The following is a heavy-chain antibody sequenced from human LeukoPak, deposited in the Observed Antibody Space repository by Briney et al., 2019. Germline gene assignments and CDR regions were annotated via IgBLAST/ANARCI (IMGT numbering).Heavy chain of an antibody. V-gene: IGHV4-38-2*02. Sequence: PSETLSLTCTVSGYSISSGYYWGWIRQPPGKGLEWIGSIYQSGSTYHNPSLKSRVTISVDTSKNQFSLRLYSMTAADTAVYYCARGFGYYDSSGYYYGAFDIWGQGTMVTVSS. D-gene: IGHD3-22*01. CDR3: ARGFGYYDSSGYYYGAFDI. J-gene: IGHJ3*02. CDR2: IYQSGST. CDR1: GYSISSGYY.